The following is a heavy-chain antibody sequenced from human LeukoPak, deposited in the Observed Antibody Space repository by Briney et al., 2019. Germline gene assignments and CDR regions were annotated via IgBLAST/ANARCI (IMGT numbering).Heavy chain of an antibody. Sequence: ASVKVSCKASGYTFTGCYMHWVRQAPGQGLEWMGWINPNSGGTNYAQKFQGRVTMTRDTSISTAYMELSRLRSDDTAVYYCARSTFSPYSSSSGQYNWFDPWGQGTLVTVSS. V-gene: IGHV1-2*02. D-gene: IGHD6-6*01. CDR1: GYTFTGCY. CDR3: ARSTFSPYSSSSGQYNWFDP. J-gene: IGHJ5*02. CDR2: INPNSGGT.